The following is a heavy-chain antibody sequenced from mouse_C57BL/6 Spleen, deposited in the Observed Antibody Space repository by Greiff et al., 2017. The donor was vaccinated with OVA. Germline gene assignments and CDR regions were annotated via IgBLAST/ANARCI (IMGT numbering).Heavy chain of an antibody. Sequence: EVHLVESEGGLVQPGSSMKLSCTASGFTFSDYYMAWVRQVPEKGLEWVANINYDGSSNYYLDSLKSRFIISRDNAKNILYLQMSSLKSEDTATYYCASYGSSYEWYFGGWGTGTTVTVDS. D-gene: IGHD1-1*02. J-gene: IGHJ1*03. CDR1: GFTFSDYY. CDR3: ASYGSSYEWYFGG. V-gene: IGHV5-16*01. CDR2: INYDGSSN.